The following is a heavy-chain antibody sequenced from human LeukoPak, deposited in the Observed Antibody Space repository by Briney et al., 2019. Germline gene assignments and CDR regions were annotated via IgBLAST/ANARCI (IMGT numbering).Heavy chain of an antibody. V-gene: IGHV4-39*01. Sequence: PSETLSLTCTVSGGSISSSSYYWGWIRQPPGKGLEWIGSIYYSGSTYYNPSLKSRVTISVDTSKNQFSLKLSSVTAADTAVYYCARARYSYGMDYWGQGTLVTVSS. J-gene: IGHJ4*02. D-gene: IGHD5-18*01. CDR2: IYYSGST. CDR3: ARARYSYGMDY. CDR1: GGSISSSSYY.